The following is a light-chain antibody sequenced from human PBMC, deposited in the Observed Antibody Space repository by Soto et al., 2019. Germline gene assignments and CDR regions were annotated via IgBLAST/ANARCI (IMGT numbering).Light chain of an antibody. J-gene: IGLJ1*01. Sequence: QSVLTQPASVSWSPGQSITISCTGTSSDVGGYNYVSWYQHHPGKAPKLIIFDVSNRPSGISNRFSGSKSGNTASLTISGLQAEDEADYYCISYTSSSPYVFGTGTKVTV. V-gene: IGLV2-14*03. CDR3: ISYTSSSPYV. CDR1: SSDVGGYNY. CDR2: DVS.